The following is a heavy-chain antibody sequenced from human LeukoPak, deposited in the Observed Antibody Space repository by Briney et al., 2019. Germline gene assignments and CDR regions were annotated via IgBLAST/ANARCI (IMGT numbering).Heavy chain of an antibody. D-gene: IGHD6-19*01. CDR1: GFTFSSYG. J-gene: IGHJ4*02. CDR3: ARDGGATAVAGLFDY. V-gene: IGHV3-33*01. CDR2: IWYDGSNK. Sequence: GGSLRLSCAASGFTFSSYGMHWVRQAPGKGLEWVAVIWYDGSNKYYADSVKGRFTISRDNSKNTLYLQMNSLGAEDTAVYYCARDGGATAVAGLFDYWGQGTLVTVSS.